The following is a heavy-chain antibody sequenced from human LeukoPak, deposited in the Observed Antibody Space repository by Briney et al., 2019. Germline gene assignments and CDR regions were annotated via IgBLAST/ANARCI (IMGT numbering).Heavy chain of an antibody. J-gene: IGHJ4*02. CDR1: GFTFSSYS. V-gene: IGHV3-21*01. CDR3: ARDSIGGATTLDY. D-gene: IGHD1-26*01. CDR2: ISSSSTYI. Sequence: PGGSLRLSCAASGFTFSSYSMNWVRQAPGKGLEWVSSISSSSTYIYYADSVKGRFTISRDNSKNTLYLQMNSLRAEDTAVYYCARDSIGGATTLDYWGQGTLVTVSS.